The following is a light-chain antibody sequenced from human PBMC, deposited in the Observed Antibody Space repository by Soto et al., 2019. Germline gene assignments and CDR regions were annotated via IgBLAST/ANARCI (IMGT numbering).Light chain of an antibody. J-gene: IGKJ4*01. CDR3: QQYGSSPLT. CDR1: HSVSSSY. Sequence: EIVLTQSPGTLSLSPGERATLTCRASHSVSSSYLAWYQQRPGQAPRLLIYDASRRATDSTDRFSGSGSGTDFNLTISSLETEVFADYYCQQYGSSPLTFGGGTKVEIK. CDR2: DAS. V-gene: IGKV3-20*01.